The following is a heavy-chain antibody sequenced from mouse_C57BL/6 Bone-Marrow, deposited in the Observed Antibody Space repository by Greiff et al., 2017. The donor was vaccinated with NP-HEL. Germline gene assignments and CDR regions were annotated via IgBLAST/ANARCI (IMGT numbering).Heavy chain of an antibody. CDR1: GFTFSSYA. V-gene: IGHV5-4*01. CDR3: ARGLPRDFDY. Sequence: VQVVESGGGLVKPGGSLKLSCAASGFTFSSYAMSWVRQTPEKRLEWVATISDGGSYTYYPDNVKGRFTISRDNAKNNLYLQMSHLKSEDTAMYYCARGLPRDFDYWGQGTTLTVSS. J-gene: IGHJ2*01. CDR2: ISDGGSYT. D-gene: IGHD2-1*01.